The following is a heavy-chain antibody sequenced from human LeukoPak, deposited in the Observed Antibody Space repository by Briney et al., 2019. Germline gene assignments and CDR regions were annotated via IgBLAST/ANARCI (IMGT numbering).Heavy chain of an antibody. CDR2: IRYDGSNK. J-gene: IGHJ6*03. D-gene: IGHD6-19*01. V-gene: IGHV3-30*02. CDR3: AKDATGWYGGDYYYMDV. Sequence: GGSLRLSCAASGFTFSTYGMHWVRQAPGKGLEWVAFIRYDGSNKYYADSVKGRFTISRDNSKNTLYLQMNSLRAEDTAVYYCAKDATGWYGGDYYYMDVWGKGTTVTISS. CDR1: GFTFSTYG.